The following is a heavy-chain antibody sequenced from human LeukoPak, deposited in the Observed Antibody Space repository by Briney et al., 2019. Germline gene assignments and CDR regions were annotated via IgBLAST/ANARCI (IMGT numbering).Heavy chain of an antibody. CDR1: GFTFSSYA. J-gene: IGHJ5*02. Sequence: GGSLRLSCAASGFTFSSYAMSWVRQAPGKGLEWVSAISGSGGSTYYADSVKGRFTISRDNSKNTLYLQMNSLRAEDTAVYYCARSQGNDYGDYGNWFDPWGQGTLVTVSS. CDR3: ARSQGNDYGDYGNWFDP. CDR2: ISGSGGST. V-gene: IGHV3-23*01. D-gene: IGHD4-17*01.